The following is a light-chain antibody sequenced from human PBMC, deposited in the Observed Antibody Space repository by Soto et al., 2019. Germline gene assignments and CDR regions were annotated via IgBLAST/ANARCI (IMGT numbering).Light chain of an antibody. J-gene: IGKJ1*01. Sequence: DIQMTQSPSTLSASVGDRVTITCRASQSISSWLAWYQQKPGKAPKLLIYNASSLASGVPSRFSGSGSGTAFTLTNSSLQPDDFATYYCQQYNSYSGTFGQGTKVDIK. V-gene: IGKV1-5*01. CDR2: NAS. CDR3: QQYNSYSGT. CDR1: QSISSW.